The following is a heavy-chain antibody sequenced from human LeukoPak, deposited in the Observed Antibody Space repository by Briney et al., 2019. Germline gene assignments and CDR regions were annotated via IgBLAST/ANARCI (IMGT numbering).Heavy chain of an antibody. CDR1: GYTFTSYD. V-gene: IGHV1-8*01. J-gene: IGHJ4*02. Sequence: ASVNVSCKASGYTFTSYDINWVRQATGQGLEWMGWMNPNSGNTGYAQKFQGRATMTRNTSISTAYMELSSLRSEDTAVYYCARLRGYNFNFDYWGQGTLVTVSS. D-gene: IGHD5-24*01. CDR3: ARLRGYNFNFDY. CDR2: MNPNSGNT.